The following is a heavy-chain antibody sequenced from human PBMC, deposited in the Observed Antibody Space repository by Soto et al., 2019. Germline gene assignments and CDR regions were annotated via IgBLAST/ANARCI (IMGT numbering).Heavy chain of an antibody. J-gene: IGHJ5*02. CDR1: GGSFSGYY. V-gene: IGHV4-34*01. D-gene: IGHD2-15*01. CDR3: ARTNPLGYCSGGSCGHGWFDP. Sequence: KPSETLSLTCAVYGGSFSGYYWSWIRQPPGKGLEWIGEINHSGSTNYNPSLKSRVTISVDTSKNQFSLKLSSVTAADTAVYYCARTNPLGYCSGGSCGHGWFDPWGQGTLVTGSS. CDR2: INHSGST.